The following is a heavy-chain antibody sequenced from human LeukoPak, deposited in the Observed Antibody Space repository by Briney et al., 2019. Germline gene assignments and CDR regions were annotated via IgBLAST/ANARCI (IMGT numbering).Heavy chain of an antibody. CDR1: GFTVSSNY. J-gene: IGHJ5*02. V-gene: IGHV3-66*02. CDR2: IYSGGST. Sequence: GGSLRLSCASSGFTVSSNYMSWVRQAPGKGLEWVSVIYSGGSTYYADSVKGRFTISRDNSKNTLYLQMNSLRAEDTAVDYCARDLTSSSGWSWGQGTLVNVSS. CDR3: ARDLTSSSGWS. D-gene: IGHD6-19*01.